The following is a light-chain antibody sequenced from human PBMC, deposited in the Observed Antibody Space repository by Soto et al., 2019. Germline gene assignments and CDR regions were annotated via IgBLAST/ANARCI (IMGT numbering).Light chain of an antibody. Sequence: IQLTQSPSSLSASVGDRVTITCRASQGISDYLAWYQQKPGKAPKLLIYAASILEIGVPSRFIGSGSGTDFTLTISSLQPEYFATYFCQKLNSYPVTFGPGAKVDI. V-gene: IGKV1-9*01. CDR2: AAS. CDR1: QGISDY. J-gene: IGKJ3*01. CDR3: QKLNSYPVT.